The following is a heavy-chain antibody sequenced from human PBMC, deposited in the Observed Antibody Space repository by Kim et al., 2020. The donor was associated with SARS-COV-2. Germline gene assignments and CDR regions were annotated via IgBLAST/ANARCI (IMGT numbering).Heavy chain of an antibody. CDR2: ISSSSSTI. CDR1: GFTFSSYS. D-gene: IGHD5-18*01. J-gene: IGHJ4*02. Sequence: GGSLRLSCAASGFTFSSYSMNWVRQAPGKGLEWVSYISSSSSTIYYADSVKGRFTISRDNAKNSLYLQMNSLRAEDTAVYYCARDLKPWIQLWYGTDYWGQGTLVTVSS. V-gene: IGHV3-48*04. CDR3: ARDLKPWIQLWYGTDY.